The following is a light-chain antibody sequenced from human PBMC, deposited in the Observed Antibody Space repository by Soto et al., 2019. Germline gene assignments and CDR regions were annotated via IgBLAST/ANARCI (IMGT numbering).Light chain of an antibody. CDR1: SSDVGGYNY. CDR3: SSYTSSSTVV. V-gene: IGLV2-14*01. Sequence: QSALTQPASVSGSPGQSITISCTGTSSDVGGYNYVSWYQQHPGKAPKLMIYEVSNRPSGVSNRFSGSKSGNTGSLTISGLQGEDEADYYCSSYTSSSTVVFGGGTKLTVL. CDR2: EVS. J-gene: IGLJ2*01.